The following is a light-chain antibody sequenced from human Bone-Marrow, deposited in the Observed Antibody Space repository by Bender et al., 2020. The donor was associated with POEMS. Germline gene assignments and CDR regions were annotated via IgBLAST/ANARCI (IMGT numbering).Light chain of an antibody. CDR2: SSH. CDR3: AVWDDSLNGWV. J-gene: IGLJ3*02. CDR1: SSNIGAHA. Sequence: QPVLTQSPSASGTPGQRVTISRSGGSSNIGAHAVNWYQHLPGTAPKLLIYSSHRRPSEVPDRFSGSRAGASASLAISGLQSEDEAYYYCAVWDDSLNGWVFGGGTKLTVL. V-gene: IGLV1-44*01.